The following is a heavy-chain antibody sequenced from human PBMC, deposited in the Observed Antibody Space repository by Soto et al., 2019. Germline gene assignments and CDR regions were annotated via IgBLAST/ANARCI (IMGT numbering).Heavy chain of an antibody. V-gene: IGHV4-59*08. CDR2: IYYSGST. D-gene: IGHD3-16*01. CDR3: ASTPLMTPHYYFDY. J-gene: IGHJ4*02. CDR1: GGSISSYY. Sequence: SESLSLTCTASGGSISSYYCTWIRQPPGKGLEWIGYIYYSGSTNYNPSLKSRVTISVDTSKNQFSLKLSSVTAADTAVYYCASTPLMTPHYYFDYWGQGTLVTVSS.